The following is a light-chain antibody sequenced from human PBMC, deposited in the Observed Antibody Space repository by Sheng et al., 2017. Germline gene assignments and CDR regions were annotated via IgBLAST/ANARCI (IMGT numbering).Light chain of an antibody. Sequence: DIQMTQSPSSLSASVGDRVIITCRASQSVSSFFKLVSGETRESPKLLVRAASTLHSGVPSTFSGSGSGTNFTLTISSLQPEHSATYYCQQSYISPFTFGGGPRWRS. V-gene: IGKV1-39*01. J-gene: IGKJ4*01. CDR3: QQSYISPFT. CDR1: QSVSSF. CDR2: AAS.